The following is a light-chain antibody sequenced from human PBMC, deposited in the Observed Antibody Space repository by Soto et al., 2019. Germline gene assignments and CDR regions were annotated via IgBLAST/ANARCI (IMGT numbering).Light chain of an antibody. V-gene: IGLV1-44*01. J-gene: IGLJ2*01. Sequence: QPVLTQPPSASGVPGQRVTISCSGSSSNIGGNPVTWYQHLPGTAPKLLIYSSYQRPSAVPDRVSGSKSGTSASLAIIGLQSEDEDDYYCAAWDDSVNGVIFGGGTKLTVL. CDR2: SSY. CDR1: SSNIGGNP. CDR3: AAWDDSVNGVI.